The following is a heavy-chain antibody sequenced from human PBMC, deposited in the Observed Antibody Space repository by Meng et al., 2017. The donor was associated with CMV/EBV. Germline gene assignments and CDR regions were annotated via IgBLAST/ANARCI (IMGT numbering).Heavy chain of an antibody. CDR1: GFTFSNAW. CDR2: IKSKTDDGIT. Sequence: GGSLRLSCAASGFTFSNAWMSWVRQAPGKGLEWVGRIKSKTDDGITDYAAPVKGRFTISRDDSKNTLYLQMNSLKTEDTAVYYCTTVYRYYDFWSGIDYWGQGTLVTVSS. D-gene: IGHD3-3*01. J-gene: IGHJ4*02. V-gene: IGHV3-15*01. CDR3: TTVYRYYDFWSGIDY.